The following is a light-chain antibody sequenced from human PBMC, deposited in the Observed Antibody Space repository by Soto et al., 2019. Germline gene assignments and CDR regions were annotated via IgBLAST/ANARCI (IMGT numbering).Light chain of an antibody. CDR1: QDINNY. Sequence: DIQMTQSPSSLSASVGDRVTITCQASQDINNYLNWYQQKPGKAPKLLIYDASNLEIGLPSRFSGSGSGTDFTFTISSLQPEDIATYYCQQYDNLLTFGQGTRLEIK. V-gene: IGKV1-33*01. J-gene: IGKJ5*01. CDR2: DAS. CDR3: QQYDNLLT.